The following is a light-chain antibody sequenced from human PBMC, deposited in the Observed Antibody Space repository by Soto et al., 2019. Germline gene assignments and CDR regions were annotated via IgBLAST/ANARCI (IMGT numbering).Light chain of an antibody. CDR2: GAS. CDR3: QQYGSSSIT. J-gene: IGKJ5*01. CDR1: QSVHTF. Sequence: EIVLTPSPDTLSLSPVEGASLSCRASQSVHTFLAWYQQKPGQAPRLLIYGASTRATGVPARFSGSGSGTDLTLTISRLEPEDFAVYYCQQYGSSSITFGQGTRLEI. V-gene: IGKV3-20*01.